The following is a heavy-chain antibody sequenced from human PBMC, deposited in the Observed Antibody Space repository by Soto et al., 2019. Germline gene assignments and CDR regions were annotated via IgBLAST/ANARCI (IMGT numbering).Heavy chain of an antibody. CDR2: IYYSGST. CDR3: ARARLRAVYAFDI. V-gene: IGHV4-31*03. CDR1: GGSVSGGAYY. J-gene: IGHJ3*02. Sequence: SETLSLTCTVSGGSVSGGAYYWTWIRQRPGKGLEWIGYIYYSGSTYYSPSLKSRLSISLDTSKNQFSLRLSSVTAADTAMYYCARARLRAVYAFDIWGQGTMVTVSS. D-gene: IGHD5-12*01.